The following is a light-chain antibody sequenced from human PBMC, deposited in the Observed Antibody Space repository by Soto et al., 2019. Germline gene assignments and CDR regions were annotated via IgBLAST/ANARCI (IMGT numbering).Light chain of an antibody. Sequence: VLTQSPYTLSPSPGDRATISCRASQSVRSTFFAWYQQKPEQAPRLLIYGASNRAAGSPERFSGSASWTAVSLIISRREPDDSSASYCRQYYGSPMTTFGQGTKLQIK. J-gene: IGKJ2*01. CDR2: GAS. CDR3: RQYYGSPMTT. V-gene: IGKV3-20*01. CDR1: QSVRSTF.